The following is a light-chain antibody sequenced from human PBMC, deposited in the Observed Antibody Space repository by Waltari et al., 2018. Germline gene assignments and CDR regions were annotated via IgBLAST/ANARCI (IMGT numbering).Light chain of an antibody. CDR3: QQYDNLSLT. J-gene: IGKJ4*01. V-gene: IGKV1-33*01. CDR1: QDISNY. CDR2: DAS. Sequence: DIQMTQSPSSLSASGGDRVTITCHASQDISNYLNWYQQKPGKAPKLLIYDASNLETGVPSRFSGSGSGTDFTFTISSLQPEDIATYYCQQYDNLSLTFGGGTKVEIK.